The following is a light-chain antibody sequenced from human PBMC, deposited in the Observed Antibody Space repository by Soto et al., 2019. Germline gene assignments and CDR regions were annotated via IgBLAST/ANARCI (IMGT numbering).Light chain of an antibody. Sequence: EIVMTQSPATLSVSPGGRATLSCRASQSISDTLAWYQQKPGQAPRLLIHGASSRATGIPARFSGSGSGTEFALTISSPESEDYAVYYCQQCNNWPRTFGQGTKVDI. CDR3: QQCNNWPRT. J-gene: IGKJ1*01. V-gene: IGKV3-15*01. CDR1: QSISDT. CDR2: GAS.